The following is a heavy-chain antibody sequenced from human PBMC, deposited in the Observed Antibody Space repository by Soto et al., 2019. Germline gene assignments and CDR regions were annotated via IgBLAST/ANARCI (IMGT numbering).Heavy chain of an antibody. D-gene: IGHD3-3*01. CDR3: ARQDYDFWSGYPTANAY. CDR1: GGSISSSSYY. J-gene: IGHJ4*02. V-gene: IGHV4-39*01. Sequence: QLQLQESGPGLVKPSETLSLTCTVSGGSISSSSYYWGWIRQPPGKGLEWIGSIYYSGSTYYNPSLKSRVTISVDTSKNQFSLKLSSVTAADTAVYYCARQDYDFWSGYPTANAYWGQGTLVTVSS. CDR2: IYYSGST.